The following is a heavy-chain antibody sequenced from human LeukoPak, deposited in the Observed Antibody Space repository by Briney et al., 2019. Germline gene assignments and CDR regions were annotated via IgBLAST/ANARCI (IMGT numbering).Heavy chain of an antibody. Sequence: GASVKVSCKASGGTFSSYAISWVRQAPGQGLEWMGGIFPIFGTANYAQKFQGRVTITTDESTSTAYMELSSLRSEDTAVYYCARVALQSGYLIDYWGQGTLVTVSS. CDR1: GGTFSSYA. CDR3: ARVALQSGYLIDY. V-gene: IGHV1-69*05. CDR2: IFPIFGTA. D-gene: IGHD3-3*01. J-gene: IGHJ4*02.